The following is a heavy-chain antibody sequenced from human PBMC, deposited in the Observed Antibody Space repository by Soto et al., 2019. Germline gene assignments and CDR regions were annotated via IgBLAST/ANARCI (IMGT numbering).Heavy chain of an antibody. CDR3: CVVKRLDQYSTSGYWFDP. CDR1: GFTFSHAW. D-gene: IGHD2-15*01. J-gene: IGHJ5*02. V-gene: IGHV3-15*01. CDR2: IKSKADGETK. Sequence: GGSLRLSCAASGFTFSHAWMSWVRRAPGKGLEWVGRIKSKADGETKDYGAPVRGRFTISRDDAKDTLYLQMNSLRIEDTAVYYCCVVKRLDQYSTSGYWFDPWGPGTLVTVSS.